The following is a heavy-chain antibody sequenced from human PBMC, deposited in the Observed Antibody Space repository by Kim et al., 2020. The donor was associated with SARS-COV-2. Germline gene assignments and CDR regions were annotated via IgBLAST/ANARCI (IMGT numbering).Heavy chain of an antibody. CDR1: GGTFSSYA. D-gene: IGHD6-19*01. CDR2: IIPIFGTA. V-gene: IGHV1-69*13. Sequence: SVKVSCKASGGTFSSYAISWVRQAPGQGLEWMGGIIPIFGTANYAQKFQGRVPITADESTSTAYMEMSSLRSEDTAVYYCGIAGSGWYNWFDPWGQGTL. J-gene: IGHJ5*02. CDR3: GIAGSGWYNWFDP.